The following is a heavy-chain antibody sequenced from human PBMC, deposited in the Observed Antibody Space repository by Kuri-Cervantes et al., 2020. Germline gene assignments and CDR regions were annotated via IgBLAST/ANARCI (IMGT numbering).Heavy chain of an antibody. CDR2: IRSKANNYAT. V-gene: IGHV3-73*01. D-gene: IGHD2-15*01. J-gene: IGHJ4*02. CDR3: ARGRGAAIDY. CDR1: GFTFSGSA. Sequence: GGSLRLSCAASGFTFSGSAMHWVRQASGKGLEWVGRIRSKANNYATAYAASVKGRFTISRDDSRNTAYLQMNSLRAEDTAVYYCARGRGAAIDYWGQGTLVTVSS.